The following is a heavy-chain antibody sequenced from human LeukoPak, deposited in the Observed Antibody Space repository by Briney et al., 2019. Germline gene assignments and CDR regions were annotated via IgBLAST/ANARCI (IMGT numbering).Heavy chain of an antibody. CDR3: ARWDVLMVRGQY. CDR1: GFTFSSYG. J-gene: IGHJ4*02. D-gene: IGHD3-10*01. CDR2: ISYDGSNK. V-gene: IGHV3-30*03. Sequence: GGSLRLSCAASGFTFSSYGMHWVRQAPGKGLEWVAVISYDGSNKYYADSVKGRFTISRDNSKNTLYLQMNSLRAEDTAVYYCARWDVLMVRGQYWGQGTLVTVSS.